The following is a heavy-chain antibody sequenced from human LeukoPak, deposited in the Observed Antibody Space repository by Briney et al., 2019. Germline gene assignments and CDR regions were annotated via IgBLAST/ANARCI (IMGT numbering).Heavy chain of an antibody. V-gene: IGHV1-2*02. D-gene: IGHD6-19*01. J-gene: IGHJ5*02. Sequence: RASVKVSCKASGYTFTGYYMHWVRQAPGQGLEWMGWINPNSGGTNYAQKFQGRVTMTRDTSISTAYMELSRLRSDDTAVYYCALGYSSGWYPLKWFDPWGQGTLVTVSS. CDR3: ALGYSSGWYPLKWFDP. CDR2: INPNSGGT. CDR1: GYTFTGYY.